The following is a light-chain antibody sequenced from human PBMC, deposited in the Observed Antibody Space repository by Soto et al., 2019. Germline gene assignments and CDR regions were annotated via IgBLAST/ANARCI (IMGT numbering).Light chain of an antibody. CDR2: DAS. Sequence: DIQMTQSPSSLSASVGNRVTITCQASRDIATYLNWYQQKPGKAPNLLIYDASNLETGVPSRFSGGGSGTDFTLTISSLEPEDFAVYYCQQRSNWPRLTFGGGTKVDIK. CDR3: QQRSNWPRLT. J-gene: IGKJ4*01. V-gene: IGKV1-33*01. CDR1: RDIATY.